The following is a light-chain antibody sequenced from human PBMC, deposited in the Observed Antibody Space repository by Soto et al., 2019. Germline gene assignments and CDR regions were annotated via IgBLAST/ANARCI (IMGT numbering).Light chain of an antibody. V-gene: IGLV2-14*03. CDR1: SSDVGAYNF. CDR2: DVS. J-gene: IGLJ2*01. CDR3: SSYTTTRTLV. Sequence: QSALTQPASVSGSPGQSITISCTGTSSDVGAYNFVSWYQQHPGKVPKVILYDVSHRPSGVSSRFSGSKSDNAASLTISGLQAEDEATYYCSSYTTTRTLVFGGGTKLTVL.